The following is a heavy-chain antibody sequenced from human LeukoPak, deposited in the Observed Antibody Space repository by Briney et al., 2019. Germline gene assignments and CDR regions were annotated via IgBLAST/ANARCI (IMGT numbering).Heavy chain of an antibody. D-gene: IGHD2-2*01. CDR1: GFTFSSYW. CDR2: IKQDGSEK. CDR3: ATGYCSSTSCYLGYYGMDV. J-gene: IGHJ6*02. V-gene: IGHV3-7*01. Sequence: GGSLRLSCAASGFTFSSYWMSWVRQAPGKGLEWVANIKQDGSEKYYVDSVKGRFTISRDNAKNSLYLQMNSLRAEDAAAYYCATGYCSSTSCYLGYYGMDVWGQGTTVTVSS.